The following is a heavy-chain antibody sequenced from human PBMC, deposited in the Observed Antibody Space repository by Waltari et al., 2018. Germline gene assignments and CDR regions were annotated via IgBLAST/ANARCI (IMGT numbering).Heavy chain of an antibody. CDR3: ARYQLLYVFYYYYGMDV. D-gene: IGHD2-2*02. CDR2: ISGSGGST. CDR1: GFTFSSYA. J-gene: IGHJ6*02. V-gene: IGHV3-23*01. Sequence: EVQLLESGGGLVQPGGSLGLSCAASGFTFSSYAMSWVRQAPGRGLEWVSAISGSGGSTDYADSVKGRFTSSRDNSKNTLYLQMNSLRAEDTAVYYCARYQLLYVFYYYYGMDVWGQGTTVTVSS.